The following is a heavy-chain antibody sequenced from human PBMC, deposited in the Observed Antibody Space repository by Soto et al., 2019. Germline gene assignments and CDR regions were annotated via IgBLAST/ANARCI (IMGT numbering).Heavy chain of an antibody. V-gene: IGHV4-61*01. J-gene: IGHJ6*02. CDR3: ARGGDGRYCSGGSCPRRPDYYYGMDV. D-gene: IGHD2-15*01. Sequence: SETLSLTCTVSGGSVSSGSYYWSWIRQPSGKGLEWIGYFYYSGSTNYNPSLKSRVTISVDTSKNQFSLKLSSVTAADTAVYYCARGGDGRYCSGGSCPRRPDYYYGMDVWGQGTTVTVS. CDR2: FYYSGST. CDR1: GGSVSSGSYY.